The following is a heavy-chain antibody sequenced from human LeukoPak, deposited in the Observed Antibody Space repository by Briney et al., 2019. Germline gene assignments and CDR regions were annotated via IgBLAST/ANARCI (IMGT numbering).Heavy chain of an antibody. V-gene: IGHV1-69*13. CDR1: GGTFSSYA. CDR2: IIPIFGTA. D-gene: IGHD3-3*01. Sequence: PVKVSCKASGGTFSSYAISWVRQAPGQGLEWMGGIIPIFGTASYAQKFQGRVTITADESTSTAYMELSSLRSEDTAVYYCARDYDFWSGYYHNPHANDAFDIWGQGTMVTVSS. CDR3: ARDYDFWSGYYHNPHANDAFDI. J-gene: IGHJ3*02.